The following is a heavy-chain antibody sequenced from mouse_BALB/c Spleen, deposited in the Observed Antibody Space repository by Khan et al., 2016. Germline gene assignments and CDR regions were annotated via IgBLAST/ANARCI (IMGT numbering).Heavy chain of an antibody. D-gene: IGHD1-2*01. Sequence: QVQLQQPGVELVKPGASVKLSCKASGYTFTSYYMYWVKQRPGQGLEWIGEINPSNGGTNFNEKFKSKATLTVDKSSSTAYMQLSSLTSEDSAVYYCTRRGRLRGAMDYWGQGTSVTVSS. CDR3: TRRGRLRGAMDY. CDR2: INPSNGGT. V-gene: IGHV1S81*02. CDR1: GYTFTSYY. J-gene: IGHJ4*01.